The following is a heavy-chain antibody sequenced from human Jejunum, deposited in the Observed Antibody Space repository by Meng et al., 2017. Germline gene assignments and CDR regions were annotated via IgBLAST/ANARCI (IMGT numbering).Heavy chain of an antibody. CDR2: VFFSGNT. D-gene: IGHD3-16*01. V-gene: IGHV4-61*02. Sequence: SETLSLTCTVSGGSISSDSNYWSWIRQPAGKGLEWIGRVFFSGNTNYKPSLKSRVTISVDTSKNQFSLKLSSVTAADTAVYFCARGGSAVASWYFDLWGRGNLV. J-gene: IGHJ2*01. CDR1: GGSISSDSNY. CDR3: ARGGSAVASWYFDL.